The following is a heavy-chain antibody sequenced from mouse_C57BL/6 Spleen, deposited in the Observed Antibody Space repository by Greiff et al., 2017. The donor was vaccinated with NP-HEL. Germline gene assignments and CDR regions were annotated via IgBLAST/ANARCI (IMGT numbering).Heavy chain of an antibody. J-gene: IGHJ4*01. Sequence: EVKLMESGGGLVQPGGSLKLSCAASGFTFSDYGMAWVRQAPRKGPEWVAFISNLAYSIYYADTVTGRFTISRENAKNTLYLEMSSLRSEDTAMYYCARPLGRGYAMDYWGQGTSVTVSS. CDR3: ARPLGRGYAMDY. D-gene: IGHD4-1*01. CDR2: ISNLAYSI. CDR1: GFTFSDYG. V-gene: IGHV5-15*01.